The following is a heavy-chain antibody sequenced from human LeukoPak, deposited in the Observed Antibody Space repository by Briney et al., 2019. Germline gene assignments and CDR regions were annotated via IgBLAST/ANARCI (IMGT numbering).Heavy chain of an antibody. Sequence: SETLSLTCTVSGGSISNYYWGWIRQPPGKGLEWIGYIYSSGDTNYNPSLKGRVTISVDTSKNQFSLKLSSVTAADTAVYYCARQDGYYFGSGSYMYYFDYWGQGTLVTVSS. CDR3: ARQDGYYFGSGSYMYYFDY. V-gene: IGHV4-59*01. CDR2: IYSSGDT. D-gene: IGHD3-10*01. CDR1: GGSISNYY. J-gene: IGHJ4*02.